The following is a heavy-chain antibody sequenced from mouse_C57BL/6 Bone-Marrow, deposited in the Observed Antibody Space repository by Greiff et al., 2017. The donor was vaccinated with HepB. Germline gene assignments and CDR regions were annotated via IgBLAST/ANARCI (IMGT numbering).Heavy chain of an antibody. D-gene: IGHD1-1*01. Sequence: QVQLKQPGTELVKPGASVKLSCKASGYTFTSYWMHWVKQRPGQGLEWIGNINPSNGGTNYNEKFKSKATLTVDKSSSTAYMQLSSLTSEDSAVYYCAILSITTVPLFAYWGQGTLVTVSA. V-gene: IGHV1-53*01. CDR1: GYTFTSYW. CDR3: AILSITTVPLFAY. J-gene: IGHJ3*01. CDR2: INPSNGGT.